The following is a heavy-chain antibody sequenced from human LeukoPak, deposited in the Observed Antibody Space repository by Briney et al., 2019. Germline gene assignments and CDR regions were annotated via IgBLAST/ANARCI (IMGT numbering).Heavy chain of an antibody. Sequence: GGSLRLSCAASGFTFSSYAMSWVRQAPGKGLEWVSAIRGCGGSTYYADSVKGRFTISRDNSKNTLYLQMNSLRAEDTAVYYCAKVTVDPLPGYGSGWVLYYFDYWGQGTLVTVSS. CDR3: AKVTVDPLPGYGSGWVLYYFDY. J-gene: IGHJ4*02. D-gene: IGHD6-19*01. V-gene: IGHV3-23*01. CDR2: IRGCGGST. CDR1: GFTFSSYA.